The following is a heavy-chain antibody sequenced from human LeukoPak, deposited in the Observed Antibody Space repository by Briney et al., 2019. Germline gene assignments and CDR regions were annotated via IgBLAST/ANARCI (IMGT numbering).Heavy chain of an antibody. J-gene: IGHJ5*02. CDR3: ARDLIVVVPAASANNWFDP. V-gene: IGHV4-4*02. D-gene: IGHD2-2*01. CDR1: GGSISSSNW. Sequence: PSGTLSLTCAVSGGSISSSNWWSWVRQPPGKGLEWIGEIYHSGSTNYNPSLKSRVTISVDTSKNQFSLKLSSVTAADTAVYYCARDLIVVVPAASANNWFDPWGQGTLVTVSS. CDR2: IYHSGST.